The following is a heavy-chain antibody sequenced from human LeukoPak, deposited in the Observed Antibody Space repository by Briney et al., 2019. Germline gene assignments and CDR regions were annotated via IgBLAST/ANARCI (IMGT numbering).Heavy chain of an antibody. CDR3: ARANCAGDCYLKH. CDR1: GYTFANYA. V-gene: IGHV1-18*01. D-gene: IGHD2-21*02. Sequence: ASVKVSCKASGYTFANYAITWVRQAPGQGLEYMGWISVDNGDTNDAQMLQGRVTMTTDTSTNIAYMELRGLRSDDTAVYYCARANCAGDCYLKHWGQGTLVTVSS. J-gene: IGHJ4*02. CDR2: ISVDNGDT.